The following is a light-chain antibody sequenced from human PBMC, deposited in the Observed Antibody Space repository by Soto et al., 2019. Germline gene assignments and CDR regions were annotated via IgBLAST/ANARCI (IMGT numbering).Light chain of an antibody. CDR1: QSISSSY. J-gene: IGKJ5*01. V-gene: IGKV3-15*01. CDR3: QQRSNWPQFT. CDR2: GVS. Sequence: EIVMTQSPATLSVSPGERATLSCRASQSISSSYLAWYQQKPGQAPRLLIYGVSARAPGIPARFSGSGSGTEFTHSISSLQSEEFAVYYCQQRSNWPQFTFGQGTRLEIK.